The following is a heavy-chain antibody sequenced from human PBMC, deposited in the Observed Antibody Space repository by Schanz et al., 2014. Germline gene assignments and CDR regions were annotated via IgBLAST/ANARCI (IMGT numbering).Heavy chain of an antibody. CDR2: IIPFLAVS. D-gene: IGHD3-16*01. CDR1: GGTLDTYK. V-gene: IGHV1-69*02. CDR3: ARAGRGYAYPLNSYPMDV. Sequence: QDQLLQSGAAVKKPGSSVRVSCKASGGTLDTYKIAWVRQVPGPGLEWMGRIIPFLAVSNYARDFQGRVTFTADRATSTVHMDLRSLRSEDTGLYYCARAGRGYAYPLNSYPMDVWGQWTTVSVSS. J-gene: IGHJ6*02.